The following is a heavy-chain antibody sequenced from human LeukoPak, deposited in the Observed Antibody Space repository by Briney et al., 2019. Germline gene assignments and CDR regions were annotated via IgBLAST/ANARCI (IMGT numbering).Heavy chain of an antibody. CDR1: GGSISSSSYY. D-gene: IGHD6-6*01. V-gene: IGHV4-39*07. CDR2: IYYSGST. CDR3: ARRIAARKAFDI. J-gene: IGHJ3*02. Sequence: SETLSLTCTVSGGSISSSSYYWGWIRQPPGKGLEWIGSIYYSGSTYYNPSLKSRVTISVDTSKNQFSLKLSSVTAADTAVYYCARRIAARKAFDIWGQGTMVTVSS.